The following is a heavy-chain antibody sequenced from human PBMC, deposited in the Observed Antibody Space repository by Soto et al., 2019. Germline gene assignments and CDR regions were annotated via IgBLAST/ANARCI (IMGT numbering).Heavy chain of an antibody. CDR2: ISYDGSNK. CDR1: GFPFSSYG. V-gene: IGHV3-30*18. Sequence: GGSLRLSCASSGFPFSSYGMHWVRQAPGKGLEWVAVISYDGSNKYYADSVKGRFTISRDNSKNTLYLQMNSLRAEDTAVYYCAKDEVLPATHYDILTGYDYWGQGTLVTVSS. J-gene: IGHJ4*02. CDR3: AKDEVLPATHYDILTGYDY. D-gene: IGHD3-9*01.